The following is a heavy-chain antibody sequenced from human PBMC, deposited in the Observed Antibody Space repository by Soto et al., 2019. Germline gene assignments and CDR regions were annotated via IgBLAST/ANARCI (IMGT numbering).Heavy chain of an antibody. J-gene: IGHJ5*02. CDR2: IYYSGST. V-gene: IGHV4-31*03. CDR1: GGSISSGDYY. CDR3: ARWWSGSRQGFDP. D-gene: IGHD3-3*01. Sequence: QVQLQESGPGLVKPSQTLSLTCTVSGGSISSGDYYWSWIRQHPGKGLEWIGYIYYSGSTYYNPSLQSRVTISVDPSKNLFSLKLSSVTAADTAVYYCARWWSGSRQGFDPWGQGTLVTVSS.